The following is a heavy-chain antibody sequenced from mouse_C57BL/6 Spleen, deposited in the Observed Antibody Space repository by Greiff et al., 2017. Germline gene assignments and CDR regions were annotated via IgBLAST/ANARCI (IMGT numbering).Heavy chain of an antibody. Sequence: VQLKQSGAELVRPGASVKLSCTASGFNIKDYYMHWVKQRPEQGLAWIGRIDPEDGDTEYAPKFQGKATMTADTTSNTADLQLSSLTSEDTAVYYCTLYYYGSGFDYWGQGTTLTVSS. CDR1: GFNIKDYY. D-gene: IGHD1-1*01. CDR2: IDPEDGDT. CDR3: TLYYYGSGFDY. J-gene: IGHJ2*01. V-gene: IGHV14-1*01.